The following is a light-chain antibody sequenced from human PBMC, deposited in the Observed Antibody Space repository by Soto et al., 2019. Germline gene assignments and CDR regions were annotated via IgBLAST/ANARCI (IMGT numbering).Light chain of an antibody. V-gene: IGKV3-11*01. CDR3: QQRLSWPPLT. Sequence: EIVLTQSPATLSLSPGERATLSCRASQSISRYLAWYQQKPGQAPRLLIHDASNRATGIPARFSGSGSETDFTLTISSPEPEDFAVYYCQQRLSWPPLTFGGGTKVENK. CDR2: DAS. CDR1: QSISRY. J-gene: IGKJ4*01.